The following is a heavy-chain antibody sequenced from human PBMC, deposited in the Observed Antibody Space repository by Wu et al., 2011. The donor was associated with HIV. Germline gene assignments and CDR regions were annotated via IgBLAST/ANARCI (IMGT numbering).Heavy chain of an antibody. CDR2: VSADNRHT. D-gene: IGHD2-21*01. V-gene: IGHV1-18*01. CDR1: GYTFGSHG. CDR3: ARNIGGDEDC. Sequence: QVQLVQSGAEVKKPGASVKVSCKASGYTFGSHGISWVRQAPGQGLEWMGWVSADNRHTNYAQNLQGRVTITADKSTSTAYMELSSLTSEDTAVYFCARNIGGDEDCWGQGTLVTVSS. J-gene: IGHJ4*02.